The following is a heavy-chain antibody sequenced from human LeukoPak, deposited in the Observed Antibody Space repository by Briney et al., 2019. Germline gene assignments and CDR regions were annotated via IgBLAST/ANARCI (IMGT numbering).Heavy chain of an antibody. D-gene: IGHD6-13*01. J-gene: IGHJ4*02. V-gene: IGHV3-74*01. CDR1: AFTFSSYW. CDR3: TRGSPGYSSSWLDF. Sequence: GSLRLSCATSAFTFSSYWMHWVRQAPGKGLVWVSRINSDGSSRSYADYVKGRFTISRDDAKITLYLQMSSLSVDGTAIYYCTRGSPGYSSSWLDFWGQGILVTVSS. CDR2: INSDGSSR.